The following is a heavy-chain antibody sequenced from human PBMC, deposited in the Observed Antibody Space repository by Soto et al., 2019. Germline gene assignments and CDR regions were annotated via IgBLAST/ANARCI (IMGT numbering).Heavy chain of an antibody. Sequence: QLQLQESGPGLVKPSQTLSLTCTVSGGSISSGGYYWNWIRQHPGKGLEWIGYIYYSGSTSYNPTPKTRSTLSGDTTKNQSSLKLSSVTAADTVVDYCAIEPRAWGQETLVSVSS. CDR3: AIEPRA. CDR1: GGSISSGGYY. J-gene: IGHJ4*02. CDR2: IYYSGST. V-gene: IGHV4-31*03.